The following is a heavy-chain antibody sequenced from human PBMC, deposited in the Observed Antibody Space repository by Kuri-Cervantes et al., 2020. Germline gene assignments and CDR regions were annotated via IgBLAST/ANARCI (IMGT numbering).Heavy chain of an antibody. CDR2: IFHSGST. CDR1: GYSITSGYY. V-gene: IGHV4-38-2*01. J-gene: IGHJ4*02. Sequence: SETLSLTCGLSGYSITSGYYWGWIRQSPGKGLEWIGSIFHSGSTHYNPSLKSRVTISVDTSKKQFSLKLTSVTAADTSLYYCAKGMTKLDYWGQGTLVTVSS. CDR3: AKGMTKLDY.